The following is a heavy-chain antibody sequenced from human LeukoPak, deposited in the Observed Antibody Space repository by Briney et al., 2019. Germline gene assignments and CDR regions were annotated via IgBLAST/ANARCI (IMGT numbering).Heavy chain of an antibody. CDR3: GGDPKYYFDY. CDR1: GFTFSNAW. D-gene: IGHD2-21*02. Sequence: GGSLRLSWAASGFTFSNAWMSWVRQAPEKGLEWVGRIKSKTDGGTTDYAAPVKGRFTISRDDSKNTLYLQMNSLKTEDTAVYYCGGDPKYYFDYWGQGTLVTVSS. V-gene: IGHV3-15*01. CDR2: IKSKTDGGTT. J-gene: IGHJ4*02.